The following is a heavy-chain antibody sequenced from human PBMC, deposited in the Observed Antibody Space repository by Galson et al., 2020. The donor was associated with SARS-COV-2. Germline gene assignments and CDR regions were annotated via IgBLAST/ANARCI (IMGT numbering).Heavy chain of an antibody. CDR3: AKDHSTSAYDILTGYYHPLYYFDY. CDR1: GFTFSSYA. J-gene: IGHJ4*02. V-gene: IGHV3-23*01. Sequence: GGSLRLSCAASGFTFSSYAMSWVRQAPGKGLEWVSAISGSGGSTYYADSVKGRFTISRDNSKNTLYLQMNSLRAEDTAVYYCAKDHSTSAYDILTGYYHPLYYFDYWGQGTLVTVSS. D-gene: IGHD3-9*01. CDR2: ISGSGGST.